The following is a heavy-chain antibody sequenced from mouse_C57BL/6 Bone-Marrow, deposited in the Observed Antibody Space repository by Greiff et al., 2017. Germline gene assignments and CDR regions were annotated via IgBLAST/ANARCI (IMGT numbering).Heavy chain of an antibody. Sequence: QVQLQQSGAELVRPGAPVKLPCKASGYTFTDYYLNWVKQRPGQGLEWIARIYPGSGKTYYKEKFKGKATLTGEKTSSTAYMQLSSLTSEDSAVYYCARERADDYAGFAYWGQGTLVTVSA. CDR3: ARERADDYAGFAY. J-gene: IGHJ3*01. CDR2: IYPGSGKT. V-gene: IGHV1-76*01. D-gene: IGHD2-4*01. CDR1: GYTFTDYY.